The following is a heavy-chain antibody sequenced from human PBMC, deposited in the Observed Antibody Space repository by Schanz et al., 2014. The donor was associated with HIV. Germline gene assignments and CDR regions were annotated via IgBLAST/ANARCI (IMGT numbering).Heavy chain of an antibody. CDR2: IIGVGTNT. CDR3: AKGQRGMVRGDNDY. J-gene: IGHJ4*02. Sequence: EVQLLESGGGLVQPGGSLRLSCAASGFTFSNYAINWVRQTPEKGLEWVASIIGVGTNTYLANSVRGRFTISRDNSKNTVYLQMNSLRADDTAVYYCAKGQRGMVRGDNDYWGQGTLVTVSS. V-gene: IGHV3-23*01. CDR1: GFTFSNYA. D-gene: IGHD3-10*01.